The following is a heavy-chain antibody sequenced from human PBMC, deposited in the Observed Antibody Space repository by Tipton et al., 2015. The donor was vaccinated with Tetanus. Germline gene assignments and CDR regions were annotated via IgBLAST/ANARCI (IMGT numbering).Heavy chain of an antibody. CDR1: GFTFSSYW. D-gene: IGHD3-22*01. CDR3: ARGRGQGYYYDSSGKGYFDY. CDR2: INSDGSST. J-gene: IGHJ4*02. Sequence: SLRLSCAASGFTFSSYWMHWVRQAPGKGLVWVSRINSDGSSTSYADSVKGRFTISRDNAKNTLYLQMNSLRAEDTAVYYCARGRGQGYYYDSSGKGYFDYWGQGTLVTVSS. V-gene: IGHV3-74*01.